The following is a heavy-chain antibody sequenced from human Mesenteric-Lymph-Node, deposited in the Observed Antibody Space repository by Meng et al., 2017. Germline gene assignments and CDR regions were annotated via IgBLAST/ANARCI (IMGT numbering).Heavy chain of an antibody. D-gene: IGHD6-19*01. CDR2: IYHSGST. CDR3: ARVGQWLPIDY. Sequence: QVQPQGSGPGLVKPSGTLALTVAVSGGSIGSSNWWSWVRQPPGKGLEWIGEIYHSGSTNYNPSLKSRVTISVDKSKNQFSLNLSSVTAADTAVYYCARVGQWLPIDYWGQGTLVTVSS. V-gene: IGHV4-4*02. CDR1: GGSIGSSNW. J-gene: IGHJ4*02.